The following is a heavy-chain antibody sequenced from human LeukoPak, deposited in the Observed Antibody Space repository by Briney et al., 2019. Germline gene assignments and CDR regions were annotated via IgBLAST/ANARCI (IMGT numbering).Heavy chain of an antibody. V-gene: IGHV4-34*01. J-gene: IGHJ4*02. CDR3: ARGIPGRSIDY. D-gene: IGHD3-16*02. CDR1: GGSFSGYY. CDR2: INHSGST. Sequence: SETLSLTCAVYGGSFSGYYWSWLRQPPGKGLEWIGEINHSGSTNYNPSLKSRVTISVDTSKNQFSLRLTSVTAADTAVYYCARGIPGRSIDYWGQGTLVTVSS.